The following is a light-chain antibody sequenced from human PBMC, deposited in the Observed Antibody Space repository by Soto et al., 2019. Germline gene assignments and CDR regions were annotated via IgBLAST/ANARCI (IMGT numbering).Light chain of an antibody. J-gene: IGKJ2*01. Sequence: DIVMTQSPDSLAVSLGERATINCKSSQSVLYSSNNKNYLAWYQQKPGQPPKLLIYWASTRESGVPDRFSGSGCGTDFTLTISSLQDEDVAVYYCQQYYSTPRTFGQGTKLEIK. CDR2: WAS. CDR3: QQYYSTPRT. V-gene: IGKV4-1*01. CDR1: QSVLYSSNNKNY.